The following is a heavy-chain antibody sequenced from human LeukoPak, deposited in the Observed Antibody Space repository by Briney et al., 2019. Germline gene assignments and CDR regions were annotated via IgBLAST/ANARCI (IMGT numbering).Heavy chain of an antibody. J-gene: IGHJ3*02. V-gene: IGHV5-51*01. Sequence: GESLKISCKGSGYSFMNYWIGWVRQMPGKGLEWMGIINPRDSDTRNSPSFQGQVTISVDKSISTAYLQWRSLKASDTAIYYCARPAATASRDAFDIWGQGTMVTVSS. CDR1: GYSFMNYW. CDR3: ARPAATASRDAFDI. CDR2: INPRDSDT. D-gene: IGHD6-13*01.